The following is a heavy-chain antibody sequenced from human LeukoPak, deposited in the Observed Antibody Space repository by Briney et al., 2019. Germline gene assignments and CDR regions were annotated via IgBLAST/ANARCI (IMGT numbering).Heavy chain of an antibody. CDR2: ISGSGGST. Sequence: GGSLRLSCAASGFTFSSYAMSWVRRAPGKGLEWVSAISGSGGSTYYADSVKGRFTISRDNSKNTLYLQMNSLRAEDTAVYYCAKLNLAPRSVLIFDYWGQGTLVTVSS. J-gene: IGHJ4*02. V-gene: IGHV3-23*01. D-gene: IGHD1-14*01. CDR1: GFTFSSYA. CDR3: AKLNLAPRSVLIFDY.